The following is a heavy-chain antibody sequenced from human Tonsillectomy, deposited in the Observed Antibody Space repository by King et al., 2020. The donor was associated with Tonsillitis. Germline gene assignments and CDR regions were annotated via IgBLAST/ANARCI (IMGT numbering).Heavy chain of an antibody. Sequence: VQLVESGGGVVQPGRSLRLSCAASGFTFSSYAMHWVRQAPGKGLEWVAVISYDGRNKYYADSVKGRFTISRENSKNTLYLQMNSLRAEDTAVYYCASDIVVVPAAPGYYYGMDVWGQGTTVTVSS. J-gene: IGHJ6*02. D-gene: IGHD2-2*01. V-gene: IGHV3-30*04. CDR1: GFTFSSYA. CDR3: ASDIVVVPAAPGYYYGMDV. CDR2: ISYDGRNK.